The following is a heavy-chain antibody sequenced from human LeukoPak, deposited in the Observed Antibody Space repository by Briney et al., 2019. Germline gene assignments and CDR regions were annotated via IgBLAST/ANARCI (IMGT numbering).Heavy chain of an antibody. D-gene: IGHD3-9*01. CDR1: GGSFSGYY. CDR3: ARDGGGLRYFDWLPFGGRDWFDP. J-gene: IGHJ5*02. CDR2: INHSGST. Sequence: PSETLSLTCAVYGGSFSGYYWSWIRQPPGKGLEWIGEINHSGSTNYNPSLKSRVTISVDTSKNQFSLKLSSVTAADTAVYYCARDGGGLRYFDWLPFGGRDWFDPWGQGTLVTVSS. V-gene: IGHV4-34*01.